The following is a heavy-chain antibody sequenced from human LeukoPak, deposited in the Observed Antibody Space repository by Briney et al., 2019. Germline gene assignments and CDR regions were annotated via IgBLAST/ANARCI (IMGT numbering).Heavy chain of an antibody. J-gene: IGHJ4*02. D-gene: IGHD6-19*01. CDR1: GDSVSSNSAA. V-gene: IGHV6-1*01. Sequence: SQTLSLTCAISGDSVSSNSAAWSSIRQSPSRGLEWLGRTYYRSKWYNDYAVSVKSRITINPDTSKNQFSLQLNSVTPEDTAVYYCTVVGEQWLVFFDYSDQGTLVTVSS. CDR2: TYYRSKWYN. CDR3: TVVGEQWLVFFDY.